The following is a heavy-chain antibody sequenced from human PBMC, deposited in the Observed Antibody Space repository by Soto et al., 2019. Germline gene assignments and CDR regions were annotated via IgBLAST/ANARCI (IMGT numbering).Heavy chain of an antibody. CDR3: ARARRTLSVAGTDAFDI. CDR1: GFTFSSYS. V-gene: IGHV3-21*01. CDR2: ISSSSSYI. Sequence: EVQLVESGGGLVKPGGSLRLSCAASGFTFSSYSMNWVRQAPGKGLEWVSSISSSSSYIYYADSVKGRFTISRDNAKNSLYLQMNSLRAEDTAVYYCARARRTLSVAGTDAFDIWGQGTMVTVSS. J-gene: IGHJ3*02. D-gene: IGHD6-19*01.